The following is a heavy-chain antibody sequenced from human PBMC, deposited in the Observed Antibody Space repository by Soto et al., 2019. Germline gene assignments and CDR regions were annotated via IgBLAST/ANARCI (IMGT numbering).Heavy chain of an antibody. Sequence: GGSLRLSCAASGFTFSSYGMHWVRQAPGKGLDWVAVIWYDGSNKYYAESVKGRFTISRDNSKNTLYLQMNSLRAEDTAVYYFARESGALTVTRYNWFDPWGQGALVTAPQ. D-gene: IGHD4-4*01. V-gene: IGHV3-33*01. J-gene: IGHJ5*02. CDR3: ARESGALTVTRYNWFDP. CDR2: IWYDGSNK. CDR1: GFTFSSYG.